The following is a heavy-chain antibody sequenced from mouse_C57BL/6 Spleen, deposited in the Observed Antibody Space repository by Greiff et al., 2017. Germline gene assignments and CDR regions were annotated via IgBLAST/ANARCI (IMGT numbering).Heavy chain of an antibody. CDR1: GYAFSSSW. J-gene: IGHJ4*01. Sequence: VQLQQSGPELVKPGASVKISCKASGYAFSSSWMNWVKQRPGTGLEWIGRIYPGDGDTNYNGKFKGKATLTADKSSSTAYMQLSSLTSEDSAVXCCATSEVLRSQYYYARDYWGQGTSVTVSS. V-gene: IGHV1-82*01. D-gene: IGHD2-14*01. CDR3: ATSEVLRSQYYYARDY. CDR2: IYPGDGDT.